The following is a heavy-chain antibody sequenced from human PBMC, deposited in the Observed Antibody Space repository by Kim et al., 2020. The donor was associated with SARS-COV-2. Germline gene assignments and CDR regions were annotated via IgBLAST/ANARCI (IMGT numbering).Heavy chain of an antibody. CDR3: ARHSLRFLEWANWFDP. V-gene: IGHV4-39*01. CDR2: IYYSGST. Sequence: SETLSLTCTVSGGSISSSSYYWGWIRQPPGKGLEWIGSIYYSGSTYYNPSLKNRVTISVDTSKNQFSLKLSSVTAADTAVYYCARHSLRFLEWANWFDPWGQGTLVTV. D-gene: IGHD3-3*01. CDR1: GGSISSSSYY. J-gene: IGHJ5*02.